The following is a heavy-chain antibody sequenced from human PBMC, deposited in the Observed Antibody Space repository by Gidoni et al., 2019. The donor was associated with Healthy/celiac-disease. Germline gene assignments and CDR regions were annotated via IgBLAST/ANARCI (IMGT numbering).Heavy chain of an antibody. V-gene: IGHV4-39*07. J-gene: IGHJ4*02. CDR2: ISYRGDT. CDR1: GGSISSSDYY. CDR3: ARDVRYSSSWSHFDY. Sequence: QLQLQESGPGLVKPSETLSLTCTVSGGSISSSDYYWGWVRQPPGKGLEWLGTISYRGDTYYNPSLKSRVTISVDMSRNQFSLWLTSVTAADTAMYYCARDVRYSSSWSHFDYWGQGILVTVSS. D-gene: IGHD6-13*01.